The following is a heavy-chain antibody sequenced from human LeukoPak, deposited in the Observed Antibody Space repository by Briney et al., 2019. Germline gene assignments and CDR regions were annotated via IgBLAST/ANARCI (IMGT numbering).Heavy chain of an antibody. CDR3: ARNFDMKGFDP. J-gene: IGHJ5*02. CDR1: GYTFTGYY. V-gene: IGHV1-2*02. CDR2: INSDSGFT. Sequence: ASVKVSCKASGYTFTGYYMNWVRQAPGQGLEWMGWINSDSGFTKYAQKFQGRVTLTRDTSITTVYMDLTRLTSDDTAVYYCARNFDMKGFDPWGQGTLVTVSS. D-gene: IGHD3-9*01.